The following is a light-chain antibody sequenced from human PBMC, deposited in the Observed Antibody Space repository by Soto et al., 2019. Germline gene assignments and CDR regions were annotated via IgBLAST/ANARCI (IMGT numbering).Light chain of an antibody. Sequence: QSVLTQPPSASGTPGQRVTISCSGSSSNIGNNLVNWYQQLPGTAPKLLMYSNNQRPSGVPDRFSGSKSGTSASLAISGLQSEDEADYYCFSFTSTNTHVFGSGTKLTVL. CDR2: SNN. CDR1: SSNIGNNL. CDR3: FSFTSTNTHV. V-gene: IGLV1-44*01. J-gene: IGLJ1*01.